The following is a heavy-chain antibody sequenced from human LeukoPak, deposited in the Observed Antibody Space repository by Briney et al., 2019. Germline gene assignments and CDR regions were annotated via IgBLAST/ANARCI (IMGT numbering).Heavy chain of an antibody. D-gene: IGHD4-11*01. V-gene: IGHV4-39*01. CDR1: GGSISSSSYY. CDR3: ARVTTVKTYYYYGMDV. Sequence: SETLSLTCTVSGGSISSSSYYRGWIRQPPGKGLEWIGSIYYSGSTYYNPSLKSRVTISVDTSKNQFSLKLSSVTAADTAVYYCARVTTVKTYYYYGMDVWGQGTTVTVSS. J-gene: IGHJ6*02. CDR2: IYYSGST.